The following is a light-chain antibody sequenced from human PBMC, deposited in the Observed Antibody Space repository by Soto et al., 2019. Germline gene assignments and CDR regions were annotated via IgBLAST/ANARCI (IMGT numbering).Light chain of an antibody. Sequence: QSVLTQPPSASGTPGQRVTISCSGSNSNIGSNTVNWYQQLPRTAPKLLIHTNNQRPSGVADRFSGSKSGTSASLTISGLHSDDEADYFCESWDDSLNGWLLGGGTQLTVL. V-gene: IGLV1-44*01. CDR1: NSNIGSNT. J-gene: IGLJ2*01. CDR3: ESWDDSLNGWL. CDR2: TNN.